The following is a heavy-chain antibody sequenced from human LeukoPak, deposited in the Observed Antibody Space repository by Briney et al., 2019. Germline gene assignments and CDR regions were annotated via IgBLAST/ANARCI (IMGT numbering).Heavy chain of an antibody. CDR1: GFTFSSYA. V-gene: IGHV3-23*01. CDR3: ARESESSGWYDY. J-gene: IGHJ4*02. Sequence: QPGGSLRLSCAASGFTFSSYAMSWVRQAPGEGLEWVSAISGSGGSTYYADSVKGRFTISRDNSKNTLYLRMNSLRSDDTALYYCARESESSGWYDYWGQGTLVTVSS. D-gene: IGHD6-19*01. CDR2: ISGSGGST.